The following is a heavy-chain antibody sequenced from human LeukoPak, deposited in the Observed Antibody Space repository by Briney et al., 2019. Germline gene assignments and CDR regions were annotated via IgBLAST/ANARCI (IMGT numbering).Heavy chain of an antibody. V-gene: IGHV3-64D*06. CDR3: VKDFGRVRGTPDS. CDR1: GFIFSDQY. D-gene: IGHD3-16*01. Sequence: PGGSLRLSCAASGFIFSDQYMDWVRQAPGKGPEYVSTISGSGNGFSIYYADSVKGRFTISRDDSKSILYLQMNGLRSEDTAVYYCVKDFGRVRGTPDSWGQGTLVTVSS. J-gene: IGHJ4*02. CDR2: ISGSGNGFSI.